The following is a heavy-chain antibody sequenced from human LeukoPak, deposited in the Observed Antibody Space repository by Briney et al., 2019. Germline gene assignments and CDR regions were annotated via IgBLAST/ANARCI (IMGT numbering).Heavy chain of an antibody. D-gene: IGHD1-26*01. J-gene: IGHJ4*02. CDR3: ARDIVGATTTYFDY. CDR1: GFTFDDYG. V-gene: IGHV3-20*04. Sequence: TGGSLRLSCAASGFTFDDYGMSWVRQAPGKGLEWVSGINWNGGSTGSADSVKGRFTISRDNAKNSLYLQMNSLRAEDTALYYCARDIVGATTTYFDYWGQGTLVTVSS. CDR2: INWNGGST.